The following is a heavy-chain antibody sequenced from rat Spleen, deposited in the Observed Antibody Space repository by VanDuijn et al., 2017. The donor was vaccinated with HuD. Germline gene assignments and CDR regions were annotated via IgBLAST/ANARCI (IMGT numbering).Heavy chain of an antibody. CDR3: AKATYPGITFDY. CDR2: ISNARGIT. J-gene: IGHJ2*01. D-gene: IGHD1-4*01. V-gene: IGHV5-31*01. CDR1: GFTFNNYW. Sequence: EVQLAESGGGLVQPGRSLKLSCVASGFTFNNYWMTWVRQAPGMGLEWIASISNARGITYYPDSVKGRFTISRDNAKSTLYLQMDSLRSEDTATYYCAKATYPGITFDYWGQGVMVTVSS.